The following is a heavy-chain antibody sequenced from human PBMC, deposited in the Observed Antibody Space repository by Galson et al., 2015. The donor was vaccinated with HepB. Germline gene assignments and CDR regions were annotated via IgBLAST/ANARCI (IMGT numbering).Heavy chain of an antibody. CDR1: GFKFSIYG. J-gene: IGHJ4*02. V-gene: IGHV3-33*08. CDR2: IWYDGSNK. CDR3: ARGPMGKTRAPLDY. D-gene: IGHD4-23*01. Sequence: SLRLSCAASGFKFSIYGMEWVRQAPGKGLEWVAGIWYDGSNKKYADSVKGRFTTSRDNSQNTLYLQMNSLRVEETAVYYCARGPMGKTRAPLDYWGQGTLVTVSS.